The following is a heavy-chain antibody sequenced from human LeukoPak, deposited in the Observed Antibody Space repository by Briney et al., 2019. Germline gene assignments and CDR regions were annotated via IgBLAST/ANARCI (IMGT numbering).Heavy chain of an antibody. J-gene: IGHJ6*04. V-gene: IGHV3-48*01. CDR2: ISGSSDDI. CDR1: GFTFSSHR. D-gene: IGHD3-10*02. Sequence: GSLRLSCAASGFTFSSHRMNWVRQAPGKGLEWVADISGSSDDIHYADSVTGRFTISRDNAKNSLYLQMNSLRAEDTAVYYCAELGITMIGGVWGKGTTVTISS. CDR3: AELGITMIGGV.